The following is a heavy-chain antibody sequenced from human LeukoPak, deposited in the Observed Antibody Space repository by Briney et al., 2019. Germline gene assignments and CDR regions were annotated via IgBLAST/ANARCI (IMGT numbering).Heavy chain of an antibody. D-gene: IGHD3-3*01. CDR2: IIPIFGTA. CDR1: GGTFSSYA. CDR3: AREKGLTIFGGEGWFDP. J-gene: IGHJ5*02. Sequence: ASVKVSCKASGGTFSSYAISWVRQAPGQGLEWMGGIIPIFGTANYAQKFQGRVTITADESTSTAYMELSSLRSEDTAVYYCAREKGLTIFGGEGWFDPWGQGTLVTVYS. V-gene: IGHV1-69*13.